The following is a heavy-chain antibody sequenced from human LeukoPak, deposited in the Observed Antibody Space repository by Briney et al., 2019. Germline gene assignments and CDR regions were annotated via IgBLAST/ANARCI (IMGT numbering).Heavy chain of an antibody. Sequence: PGGSLRLSCAASGFIFTYYAMNWVRQAPGKGLEWVSTVSGSATATYYADSVKGRFTISRDNSKDTLYLQMNSLRAEDTAIYYCTKQGTVRGILGRGSAYYFDYWGRGTLVTVSS. J-gene: IGHJ4*02. CDR1: GFIFTYYA. V-gene: IGHV3-23*01. CDR2: VSGSATAT. D-gene: IGHD3-10*01. CDR3: TKQGTVRGILGRGSAYYFDY.